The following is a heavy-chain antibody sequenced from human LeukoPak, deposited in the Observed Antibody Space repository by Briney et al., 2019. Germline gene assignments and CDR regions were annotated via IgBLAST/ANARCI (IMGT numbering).Heavy chain of an antibody. CDR1: GFSFNNYW. V-gene: IGHV3-74*01. Sequence: GGSLRLSCAASGFSFNNYWMHWVRQAPGKGLMWVSRITRDGSGTTSADSVKGRFTISRDNAKNTMYLQMNSLRAEDTAVYYFPRGLDYYTPLDYWGQGALVTVSS. J-gene: IGHJ4*02. CDR3: PRGLDYYTPLDY. D-gene: IGHD3-3*01. CDR2: ITRDGSGT.